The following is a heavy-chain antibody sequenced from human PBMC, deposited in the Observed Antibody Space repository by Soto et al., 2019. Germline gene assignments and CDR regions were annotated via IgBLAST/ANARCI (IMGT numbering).Heavy chain of an antibody. Sequence: QVQLLQYAAEVKKPGASVKVSCKASGYTFSIYEITWVRQAPGQGLEGMGWITPHKADMKTEQKYQGRVTMTTDTSTSTVYMELRSLSSDDTSVYFGARGGWPWAMTGIEYFQYWGQGALVTVSS. CDR2: ITPHKADM. CDR3: ARGGWPWAMTGIEYFQY. V-gene: IGHV1-18*01. CDR1: GYTFSIYE. J-gene: IGHJ1*01. D-gene: IGHD3-9*01.